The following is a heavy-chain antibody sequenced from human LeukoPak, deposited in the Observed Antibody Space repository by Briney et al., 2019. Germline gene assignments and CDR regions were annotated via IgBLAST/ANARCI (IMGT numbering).Heavy chain of an antibody. CDR3: AKDKMGSSWYGDWFDP. CDR2: ISGSGGST. V-gene: IGHV3-23*01. Sequence: GGSLRLSCAASGFTFSSYAMSWVRQAPGKGLEWVSAISGSGGSTYYADSVKGRFTISRDNSKNTLYLQMNSLRAEDTAVYYCAKDKMGSSWYGDWFDPWGQGTLVTVSS. J-gene: IGHJ5*02. D-gene: IGHD6-13*01. CDR1: GFTFSSYA.